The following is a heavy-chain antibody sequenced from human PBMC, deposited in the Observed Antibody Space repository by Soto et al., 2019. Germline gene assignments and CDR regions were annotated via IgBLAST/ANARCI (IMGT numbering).Heavy chain of an antibody. D-gene: IGHD2-15*01. CDR1: GFTFSNYG. Sequence: QVRLVESGGDVVQPGRSLRLSCAASGFTFSNYGMHWVRQAPGKGLEWVAGLWFAGSNKYYADSVKGRFTISRDNSKSTLYLQVNSLTAEDTAVYYSARSKPLYCSGGSCYSYYYYGMDVWCPGTTVTVSS. CDR2: LWFAGSNK. CDR3: ARSKPLYCSGGSCYSYYYYGMDV. J-gene: IGHJ6*02. V-gene: IGHV3-33*01.